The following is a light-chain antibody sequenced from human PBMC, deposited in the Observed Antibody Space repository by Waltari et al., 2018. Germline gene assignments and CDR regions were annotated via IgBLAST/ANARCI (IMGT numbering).Light chain of an antibody. CDR1: RSVGTS. V-gene: IGKV3-11*01. Sequence: ETVLTQSPATLSLSPGERATLSCRASRSVGTSLDWYQHRPGQAPRLRIYDASRRATGIPARFSGSGSGTDFTLTITSLDPEDFAVYYCQLRSNWWTFGQGTKVEIK. CDR3: QLRSNWWT. J-gene: IGKJ1*01. CDR2: DAS.